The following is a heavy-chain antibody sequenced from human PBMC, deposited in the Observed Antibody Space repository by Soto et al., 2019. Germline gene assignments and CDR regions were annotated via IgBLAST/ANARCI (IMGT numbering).Heavy chain of an antibody. CDR3: AKEGGYDFWSGRLTGYFDY. CDR2: ISGSGGST. Sequence: GGSLRLSCAASGFTFSSYAMSWVRQAPGKGLEWVSAISGSGGSTYYADSVEGRLTISRDISTNTLYLQMNSLRAEDTAVYYCAKEGGYDFWSGRLTGYFDYWGQGTLVTVSS. J-gene: IGHJ4*02. V-gene: IGHV3-23*01. D-gene: IGHD3-3*01. CDR1: GFTFSSYA.